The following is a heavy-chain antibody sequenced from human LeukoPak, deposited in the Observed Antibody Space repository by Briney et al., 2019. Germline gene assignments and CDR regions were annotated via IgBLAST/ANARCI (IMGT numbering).Heavy chain of an antibody. CDR1: GDSISSSSYY. CDR3: ARFSSGWYWFDP. V-gene: IGHV4-39*01. CDR2: IHYSGST. J-gene: IGHJ5*02. Sequence: PSETLSLTCTVSGDSISSSSYYWGWIRQPPGKGLVWIGSIHYSGSTYYNPSLKSRVTISVDTSKNQFSLKLSSVSAADTAVYYCARFSSGWYWFDPWGQGTLVTVSS. D-gene: IGHD6-19*01.